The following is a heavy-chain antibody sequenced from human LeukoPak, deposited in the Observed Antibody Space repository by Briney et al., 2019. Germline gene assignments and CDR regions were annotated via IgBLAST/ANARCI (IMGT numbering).Heavy chain of an antibody. CDR3: ARRYMATSAEDFDY. J-gene: IGHJ4*02. Sequence: EGSLRLSCVASGFTFVSHWMTWVRQAPGKGLEWVANINQDGSERYYVDPVKGRFTISRDNAKNSLYLQMNSLRAEDAAVYYCARRYMATSAEDFDYWGQGTLVTVSS. CDR2: INQDGSER. V-gene: IGHV3-7*01. D-gene: IGHD5-24*01. CDR1: GFTFVSHW.